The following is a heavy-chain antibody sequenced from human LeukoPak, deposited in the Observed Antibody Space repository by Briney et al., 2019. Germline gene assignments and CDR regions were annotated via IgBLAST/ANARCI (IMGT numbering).Heavy chain of an antibody. CDR3: AKAGTYYYDSSGYYSEYFQH. CDR1: GFTFSNAW. D-gene: IGHD3-22*01. CDR2: IKSKTDGGTR. J-gene: IGHJ1*01. V-gene: IGHV3-15*01. Sequence: GGSLTLSCAASGFTFSNAWMSWVRQAPGKGREWDDRIKSKTDGGTRDYAEPVKGRFTISREDSKNALNLQMNSLRAEDTAVYYCAKAGTYYYDSSGYYSEYFQHWGQGTLVTVSS.